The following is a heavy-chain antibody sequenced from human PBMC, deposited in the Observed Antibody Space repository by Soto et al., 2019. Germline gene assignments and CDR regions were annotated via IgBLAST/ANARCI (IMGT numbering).Heavy chain of an antibody. V-gene: IGHV3-21*01. D-gene: IGHD5-12*01. CDR3: ARDGYNS. CDR2: ISSSSSYI. Sequence: EVQLVESGGGLVKPGGSLRLSCAASGFTFSSYSMNWVRQAPGKGLEWVSSISSSSSYIYYADSVKGRFTISRDNAKNSLYMQMNSLRAENTTVHYCARDGYNSWGQGTLVTVSS. CDR1: GFTFSSYS. J-gene: IGHJ4*02.